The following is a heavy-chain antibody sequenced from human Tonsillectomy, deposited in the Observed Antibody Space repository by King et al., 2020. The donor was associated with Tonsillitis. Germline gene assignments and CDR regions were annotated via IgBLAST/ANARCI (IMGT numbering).Heavy chain of an antibody. J-gene: IGHJ3*02. CDR1: GFSLITSGVG. Sequence: KESGPTLVKPTETLTLTCTFSGFSLITSGVGVGWIRQPPGTALEWLALIYWDNDTRYSPSLKSRLTITKDTSRNKVVLTMTNMDPVDTATYFCARRHSGLLVAAPIRDAFDIWGKGTMVTVSS. V-gene: IGHV2-5*02. D-gene: IGHD5-12*01. CDR3: ARRHSGLLVAAPIRDAFDI. CDR2: IYWDNDT.